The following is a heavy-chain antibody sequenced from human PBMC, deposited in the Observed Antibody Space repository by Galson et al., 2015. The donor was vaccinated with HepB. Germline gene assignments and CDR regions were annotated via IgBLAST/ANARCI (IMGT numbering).Heavy chain of an antibody. CDR2: IKSKTDGGTT. Sequence: SLRLSCAASGFTFSNAWMSWVRQAPGKGLEWVGRIKSKTDGGTTDYAAPVKGRFTISRDDSKNTLYLQMNSLKTEDTAVYYCTTDQEGYCSGGSCWPPLDYYYYMDVWGKGTTVTVSS. D-gene: IGHD2-15*01. CDR3: TTDQEGYCSGGSCWPPLDYYYYMDV. J-gene: IGHJ6*03. CDR1: GFTFSNAW. V-gene: IGHV3-15*01.